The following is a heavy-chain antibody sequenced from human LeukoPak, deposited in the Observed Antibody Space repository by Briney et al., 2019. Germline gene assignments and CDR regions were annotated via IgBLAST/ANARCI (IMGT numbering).Heavy chain of an antibody. CDR2: INHSGST. CDR1: GGSFSGYY. CDR3: ARGLGSGSYYHF. Sequence: SETLSLTCAVYGGSFSGYYWSWIRQPPGKGLEWIGEINHSGSTNYNPSLKSRVTISVDTSKNQFSLKLSSVTAADTAVYTCARGLGSGSYYHFWGQGTLVTVSS. J-gene: IGHJ4*02. D-gene: IGHD3-10*01. V-gene: IGHV4-34*01.